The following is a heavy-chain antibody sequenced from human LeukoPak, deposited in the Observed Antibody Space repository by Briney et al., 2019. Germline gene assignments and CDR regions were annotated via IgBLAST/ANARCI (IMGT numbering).Heavy chain of an antibody. V-gene: IGHV3-21*01. CDR2: ISSSSSYI. D-gene: IGHD2-2*01. CDR1: GFTFSSYS. Sequence: GGSLRLSCAASGFTFSSYSMNWARQAPGKGLEWVSSISSSSSYIYYAESVKGRFTISRDNAKNSLYLQMNSLRAEDTAVYYCARDKDGVVPAAMRYYYYGMDAWGQGTTVTVSS. J-gene: IGHJ6*02. CDR3: ARDKDGVVPAAMRYYYYGMDA.